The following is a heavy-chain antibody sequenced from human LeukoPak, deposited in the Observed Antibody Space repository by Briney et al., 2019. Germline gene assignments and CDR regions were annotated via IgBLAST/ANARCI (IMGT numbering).Heavy chain of an antibody. CDR1: GFTFSDYA. V-gene: IGHV3-33*03. J-gene: IGHJ4*02. CDR3: AKDNMDTSSCLDY. Sequence: GGSLRLSCAASGFTFSDYAMPWVRQAPGKGLEWVAVIWFDGSETYYADSVMGRFTISRDKSKNTLFLQMNSLRADDTAVYYCAKDNMDTSSCLDYWGQGTLVTVSS. D-gene: IGHD5-18*01. CDR2: IWFDGSET.